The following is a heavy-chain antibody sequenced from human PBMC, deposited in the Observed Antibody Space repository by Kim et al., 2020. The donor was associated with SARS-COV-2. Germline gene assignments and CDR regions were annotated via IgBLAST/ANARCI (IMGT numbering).Heavy chain of an antibody. V-gene: IGHV4-39*07. J-gene: IGHJ4*02. CDR3: ARGYSYGSGVDY. Sequence: LKSRVTISVETSKNHFSLKLSSVTAGDTAVYYCARGYSYGSGVDYWGQGTLVTVSS. D-gene: IGHD5-18*01.